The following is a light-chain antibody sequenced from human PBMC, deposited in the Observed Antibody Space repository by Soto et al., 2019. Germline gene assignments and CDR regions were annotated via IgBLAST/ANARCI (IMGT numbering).Light chain of an antibody. V-gene: IGKV3-20*01. J-gene: IGKJ5*01. CDR1: QSVSSSF. CDR3: QQYGSSPVT. CDR2: GAS. Sequence: EIVLTQSPGTLSLSPGERATLSCRASQSVSSSFLAWYQQKPGQAPRLLIYGASSRATGIPDRFSGSGSGTDFTLTVSRVEPEDFAVYYCQQYGSSPVTFGQGTRLEIK.